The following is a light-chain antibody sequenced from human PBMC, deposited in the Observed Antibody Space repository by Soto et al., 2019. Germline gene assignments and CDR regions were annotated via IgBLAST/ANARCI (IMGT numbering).Light chain of an antibody. CDR3: SSYTNINTRACV. Sequence: QSVLTQPASVSGSPGQSITISCTVTSGAIGSYNRVSWYQQHPGKAPKLIIYEVTDRPSGVSNRFSGSKSGNTASLTISGLQAEAEAEYYCSSYTNINTRACVFGTGTKVTVL. J-gene: IGLJ1*01. V-gene: IGLV2-14*01. CDR1: SGAIGSYNR. CDR2: EVT.